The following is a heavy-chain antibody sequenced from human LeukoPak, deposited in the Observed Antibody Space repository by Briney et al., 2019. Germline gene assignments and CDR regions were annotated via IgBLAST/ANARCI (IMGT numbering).Heavy chain of an antibody. J-gene: IGHJ4*02. Sequence: GASVKVSCKASEGTFSSYAISWVRQAPGQGLEWMGGIIPIFGTANYAQKFQGRVTITTDESTSTAYMELSSLRSEDTAVYYCARGGQLYYDILTGYFFHSYFDYWGQGTLVTVSS. CDR2: IIPIFGTA. V-gene: IGHV1-69*05. CDR1: EGTFSSYA. CDR3: ARGGQLYYDILTGYFFHSYFDY. D-gene: IGHD3-9*01.